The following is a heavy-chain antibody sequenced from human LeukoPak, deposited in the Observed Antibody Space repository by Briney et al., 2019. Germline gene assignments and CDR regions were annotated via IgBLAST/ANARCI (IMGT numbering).Heavy chain of an antibody. CDR3: ARGDYNVGAGYLDH. CDR1: GGSISNYY. J-gene: IGHJ5*02. D-gene: IGHD3-10*02. Sequence: PSETLSLTCTVSGGSISNYYWSWIRQSPGKGLEWIGYIYYSGSTNSNPSLKSRVTISVDTSKNQFSLKVSSVTAADTAVYYCARGDYNVGAGYLDHWGQGTLVPVSS. CDR2: IYYSGST. V-gene: IGHV4-59*08.